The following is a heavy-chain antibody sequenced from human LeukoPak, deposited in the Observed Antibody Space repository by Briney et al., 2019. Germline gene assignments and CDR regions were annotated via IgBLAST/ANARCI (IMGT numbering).Heavy chain of an antibody. CDR1: GGSFSGYY. CDR3: AREYCSGTSCYLYPYYFDY. D-gene: IGHD2-2*01. CDR2: INHSGST. V-gene: IGHV4-34*01. Sequence: SQTLSLTCAVYGGSFSGYYWSWIRQPPGKGLEWIGEINHSGSTNYNPSLKSRVTISVDTSKNQFSLKLSSVTAADTAVYYCAREYCSGTSCYLYPYYFDYWGQGTLVTVSS. J-gene: IGHJ4*02.